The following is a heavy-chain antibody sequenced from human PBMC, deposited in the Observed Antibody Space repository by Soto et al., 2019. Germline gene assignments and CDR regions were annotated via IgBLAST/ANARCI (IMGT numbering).Heavy chain of an antibody. CDR3: AKGSSWDNYFYYGLDV. CDR1: GFTFTSYA. J-gene: IGHJ6*02. CDR2: LSGSGDST. V-gene: IGHV3-23*01. D-gene: IGHD6-13*01. Sequence: EVHLLESGGGLVQPGGSLRLSCAASGFTFTSYAMRWVRQAAGKGLEWVSTLSGSGDSTYYADSVKGRFIISRDNLKNTLHLQMNSLRADDTAVYYCAKGSSWDNYFYYGLDVWGQGTTVTVSS.